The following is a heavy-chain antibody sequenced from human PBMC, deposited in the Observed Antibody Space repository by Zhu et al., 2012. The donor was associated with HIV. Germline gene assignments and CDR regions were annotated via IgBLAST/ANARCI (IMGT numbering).Heavy chain of an antibody. CDR3: ARRTTVVSWFDP. V-gene: IGHV4-4*02. J-gene: IGHJ5*02. D-gene: IGHD4-23*01. CDR1: GGSISSSHW. Sequence: QVQLQESGPGLVKPSGTLSLTCAVSGGSISSSHWWSWVRQPPGKGLEWIGEIYHSGSTSYNPSLKSRVTISVDKSKNQFSPRLSSVTAADTAVYYCARRTTVVSWFDPWGQGTLVTVSS. CDR2: IYHSGST.